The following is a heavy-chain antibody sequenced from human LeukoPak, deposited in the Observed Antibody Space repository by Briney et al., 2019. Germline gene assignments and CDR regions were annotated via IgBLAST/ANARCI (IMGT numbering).Heavy chain of an antibody. CDR3: TTFSMIVVVITD. CDR1: GFTFSNAW. D-gene: IGHD3-22*01. J-gene: IGHJ4*02. CDR2: IKSKADGGTT. V-gene: IGHV3-15*01. Sequence: GGSLRLSCAASGFTFSNAWMSWVRQAPGKGLEWVGRIKSKADGGTTDYAAPVKGRFTISRDDSKNTLYLQMNSLKTEDTAVYYCTTFSMIVVVITDWGQGTLVTVSS.